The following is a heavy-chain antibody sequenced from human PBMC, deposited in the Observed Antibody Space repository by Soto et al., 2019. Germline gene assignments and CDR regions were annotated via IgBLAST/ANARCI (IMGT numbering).Heavy chain of an antibody. D-gene: IGHD5-12*01. CDR3: ARPDGGGYVDPASGCFDF. V-gene: IGHV1-18*01. J-gene: IGHJ3*01. Sequence: QVQLVQSGAEVKKPGASVKVSCKASGYTFTSYGISWVRQAPGQGLEWMGWISAYNGNTNYAQKLQGRVPMTTDTSTSTAYVELRSLRSDDTAVYYCARPDGGGYVDPASGCFDFWGQGTMVAVSS. CDR1: GYTFTSYG. CDR2: ISAYNGNT.